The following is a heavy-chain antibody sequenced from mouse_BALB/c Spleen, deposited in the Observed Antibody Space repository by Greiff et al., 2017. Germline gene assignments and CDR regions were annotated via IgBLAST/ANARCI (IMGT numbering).Heavy chain of an antibody. J-gene: IGHJ4*01. CDR1: GYSITSDYA. D-gene: IGHD1-2*01. Sequence: EVKLVESGPGLVKPSQSLSLTCTVTGYSITSDYAWNWIRQFPGNKLEWMGYISYSGSTSYNPSLKSRISITRDTSKNQFFLQLNSVTTEDTATYYCARSGHYYGHYYAMDYWGQGTSVTVSS. CDR3: ARSGHYYGHYYAMDY. CDR2: ISYSGST. V-gene: IGHV3-2*02.